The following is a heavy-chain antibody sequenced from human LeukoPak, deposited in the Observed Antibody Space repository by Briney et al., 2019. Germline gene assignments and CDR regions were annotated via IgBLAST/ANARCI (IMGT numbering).Heavy chain of an antibody. CDR3: ARRNYYYDSSAYAFDI. CDR2: IYHSGST. Sequence: SETLSLTCAVSGYSISSGYYWGWIRQPPGKGLEWIGSIYHSGSTYYNPSLKSRVTISVDTSKNQFSPKLSSVTAADTAVYYCARRNYYYDSSAYAFDIWGQGTMVTVSS. CDR1: GYSISSGYY. V-gene: IGHV4-38-2*01. D-gene: IGHD3-22*01. J-gene: IGHJ3*02.